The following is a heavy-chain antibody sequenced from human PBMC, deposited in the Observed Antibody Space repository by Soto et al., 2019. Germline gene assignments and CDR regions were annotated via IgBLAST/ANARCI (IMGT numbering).Heavy chain of an antibody. CDR1: GFTFSSYG. J-gene: IGHJ6*02. CDR3: ARDWNSAVAVPPPYYYCMDV. D-gene: IGHD6-19*01. V-gene: IGHV3-33*01. Sequence: QVQLVESGGGVVQPGRSLRLSCAASGFTFSSYGMHWVRQAPGKGLEWVAVIWYDGSNKYYANSVKGRFTISRDNSKNTLYLQMNSRRAEDTAVYYCARDWNSAVAVPPPYYYCMDVWGQGTTVTVSS. CDR2: IWYDGSNK.